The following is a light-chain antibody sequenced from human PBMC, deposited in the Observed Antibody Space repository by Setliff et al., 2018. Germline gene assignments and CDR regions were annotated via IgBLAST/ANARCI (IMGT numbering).Light chain of an antibody. V-gene: IGLV1-44*01. Sequence: VLTQPPSASGTPGQRVTISCSGSSSNIGSNTVNWYQQLPGTAPELLIYRNNQRPSGVPDRFSGSKSGTSASLAISGLQSEDEADYYCAAWDDSLNGYVFGTGTKVTVL. CDR3: AAWDDSLNGYV. CDR2: RNN. J-gene: IGLJ1*01. CDR1: SSNIGSNT.